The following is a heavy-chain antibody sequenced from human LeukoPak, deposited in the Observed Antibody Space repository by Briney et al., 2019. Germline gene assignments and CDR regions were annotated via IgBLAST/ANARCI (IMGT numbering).Heavy chain of an antibody. D-gene: IGHD6-13*01. V-gene: IGHV4-4*02. Sequence: SETLSLTCAVSGGSISSSNWWSWVRQPPGKGLEWIGYIYYSGSTNYNPSLKSRVTISVDTSKNQFSLKLSSVTAADTAVYYCARAGYSSSWYVQRDYYYYYMDVWGKGTTVTISS. CDR2: IYYSGST. CDR3: ARAGYSSSWYVQRDYYYYYMDV. CDR1: GGSISSSNW. J-gene: IGHJ6*03.